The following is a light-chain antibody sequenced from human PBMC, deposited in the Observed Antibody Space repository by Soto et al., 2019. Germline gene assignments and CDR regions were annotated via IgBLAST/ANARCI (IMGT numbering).Light chain of an antibody. CDR2: DAS. J-gene: IGKJ4*01. Sequence: DIQMTQSPPTLSASEGDRVTITCRASQSISSSLDWYLQKLGKAPKVLLYDASSLESCVPSRFSVSGSGTEFTFTISSLQPDDFAAYYCQQYKDSSSLTFGGETNVQIK. CDR1: QSISSS. V-gene: IGKV1-5*01. CDR3: QQYKDSSSLT.